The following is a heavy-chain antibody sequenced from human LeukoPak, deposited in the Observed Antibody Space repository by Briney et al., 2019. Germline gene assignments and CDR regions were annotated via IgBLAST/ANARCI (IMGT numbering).Heavy chain of an antibody. CDR3: AKLTRPSEDNCFDP. J-gene: IGHJ5*02. CDR2: IYPGDSDT. Sequence: GESLKISCKGSVYSFTSSWIGWVRQMPGKGLEWMGIIYPGDSDTRYSPSFQGQVTISVDKSISTAYLQWSSLKASDTAMYYCAKLTRPSEDNCFDPRGQGTLVTVSS. D-gene: IGHD6-6*01. V-gene: IGHV5-51*01. CDR1: VYSFTSSW.